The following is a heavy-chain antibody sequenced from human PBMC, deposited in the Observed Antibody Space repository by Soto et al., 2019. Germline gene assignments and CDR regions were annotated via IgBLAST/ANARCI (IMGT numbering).Heavy chain of an antibody. D-gene: IGHD1-7*01. J-gene: IGHJ4*02. CDR1: GYSFTSYA. Sequence: EASVKVSCKASGYSFTSYAMHWVRQAPGQRLEWMGWINAGNGNTKYSQKFQGRVTITRDTSASTAYMELSSLRSEDTAVYYCARDPKTKTFDYWGQGTLVTVSS. CDR3: ARDPKTKTFDY. V-gene: IGHV1-3*01. CDR2: INAGNGNT.